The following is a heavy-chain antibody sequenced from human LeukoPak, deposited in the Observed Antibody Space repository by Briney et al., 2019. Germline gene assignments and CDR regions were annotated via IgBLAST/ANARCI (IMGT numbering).Heavy chain of an antibody. CDR1: GFTFSSYG. Sequence: GGSLRLSCAASGFTFSSYGMSWVRQAPGKGLEWVSAISGSGGSTYYADSVKGRFTISRDNSKNTLYLQMNSLRAEDTAVYYCAKLPARYYGGTYWGQGTLVTVSS. J-gene: IGHJ4*02. CDR2: ISGSGGST. D-gene: IGHD4-23*01. CDR3: AKLPARYYGGTY. V-gene: IGHV3-23*01.